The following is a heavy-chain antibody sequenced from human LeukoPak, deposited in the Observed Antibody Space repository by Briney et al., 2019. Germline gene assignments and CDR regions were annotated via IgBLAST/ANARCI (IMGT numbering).Heavy chain of an antibody. Sequence: SETLSLTCTVSGGSISSSSYYWGWIRQPPGKGLEWIGSIYYSGSTYYNPSLKCRVTISVDTSKNQFSLKLSSVTAADTAVYYCAREMMGGSYYGSDDWGQGTLVTVSS. D-gene: IGHD1-26*01. CDR1: GGSISSSSYY. CDR3: AREMMGGSYYGSDD. J-gene: IGHJ4*02. V-gene: IGHV4-39*02. CDR2: IYYSGST.